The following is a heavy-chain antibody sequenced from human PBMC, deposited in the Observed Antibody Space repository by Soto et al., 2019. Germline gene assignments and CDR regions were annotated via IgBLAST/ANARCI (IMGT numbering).Heavy chain of an antibody. CDR2: IKSKTDGGTT. CDR1: GFTFSNAW. CDR3: TTLKDYSNYWDPNY. Sequence: GSLRLSCAASGFTFSNAWINWVRQAPGKGLEWVGRIKSKTDGGTTDYAAPVKGRFTISRDDSKNTLYLQMNSLKTEDTAVYYCTTLKDYSNYWDPNYWGQGALVTVSS. V-gene: IGHV3-15*07. J-gene: IGHJ4*02. D-gene: IGHD4-4*01.